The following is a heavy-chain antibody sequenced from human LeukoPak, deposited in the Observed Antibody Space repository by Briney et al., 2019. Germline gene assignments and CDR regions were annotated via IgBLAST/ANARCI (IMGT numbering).Heavy chain of an antibody. V-gene: IGHV1-46*01. J-gene: IGHJ5*02. CDR2: INLSGGST. D-gene: IGHD2-2*01. CDR1: GYTFTSYY. CDR3: ARGSVVPAAYLKDDWFDP. Sequence: ASVKVSCKASGYTFTSYYMHWVRQAPGQGLEWMGIINLSGGSTSYAQKFQGRVTMTRDTSTSTVYMKLSSLRSEDTAVYYCARGSVVPAAYLKDDWFDPWGQGTLVTVSS.